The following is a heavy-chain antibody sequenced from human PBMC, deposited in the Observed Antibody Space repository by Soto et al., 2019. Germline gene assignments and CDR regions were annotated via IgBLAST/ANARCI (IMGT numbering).Heavy chain of an antibody. CDR3: TLWLPVDYYYGMDV. CDR1: GFTFSSYA. Sequence: PGGSLRLPCSASGFTFSSYAMHWVRQAPGKGLEYVSAISSNGGSTYYADSVKGRFTISRDNSKNTLYLQMSSLRAEDTAVYYCTLWLPVDYYYGMDVWGQGTTVTVSS. D-gene: IGHD6-19*01. V-gene: IGHV3-64D*06. J-gene: IGHJ6*02. CDR2: ISSNGGST.